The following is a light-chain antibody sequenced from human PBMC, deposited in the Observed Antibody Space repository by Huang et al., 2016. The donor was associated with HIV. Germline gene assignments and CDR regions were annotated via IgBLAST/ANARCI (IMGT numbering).Light chain of an antibody. CDR3: QQRSNWPPLT. CDR2: DAS. Sequence: EIVLTQSPATLSLSPGERATLSCRASQSVSSYLAWYQQRPGQAPRILIYDASNRATCIPARFSGSGSGTDFTLTISSLEPEDFAVYYCQQRSNWPPLTFGGGTKVEIK. CDR1: QSVSSY. V-gene: IGKV3-11*01. J-gene: IGKJ4*01.